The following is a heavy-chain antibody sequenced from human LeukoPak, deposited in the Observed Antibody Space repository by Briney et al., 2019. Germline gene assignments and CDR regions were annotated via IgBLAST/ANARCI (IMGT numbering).Heavy chain of an antibody. CDR1: GYTFTSNY. D-gene: IGHD6-19*01. V-gene: IGHV1-46*01. J-gene: IGHJ6*02. CDR2: IYPRDGST. Sequence: ASVKVSCKASGYTFTSNYIHWVRQAPGQGLEWMGMIYPRDGSTSYAQKFQGRVTMTEDTSTDTAYMELSSLRSEDTAVYYCATGPDSSGNNYGMDVWGQGTTVTVSS. CDR3: ATGPDSSGNNYGMDV.